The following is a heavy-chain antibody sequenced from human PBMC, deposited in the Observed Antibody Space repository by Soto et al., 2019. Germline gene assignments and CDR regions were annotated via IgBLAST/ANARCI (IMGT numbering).Heavy chain of an antibody. CDR3: ARDSGGTTVAFGRDV. Sequence: QVQLVQSGAEVKKPGSSVKVSCKASGGSFSSYAISWVGQAPGQGLEWMGGIIPIFGTANYAQTFQGRVTITADEYTSTAYMDVSSLRSEDTAAYYCARDSGGTTVAFGRDVCGKATTVTVST. V-gene: IGHV1-69*01. CDR2: IIPIFGTA. J-gene: IGHJ6*04. CDR1: GGSFSSYA. D-gene: IGHD2-15*01.